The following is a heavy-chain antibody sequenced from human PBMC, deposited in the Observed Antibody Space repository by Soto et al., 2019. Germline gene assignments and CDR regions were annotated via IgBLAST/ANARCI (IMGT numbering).Heavy chain of an antibody. Sequence: QVQLVESGGGVVQPGRSLRLSCAASGFTFSSYGMHWVRQAPGKGLEWVAVIWYDGSSKYYADSVKGRFTISRDNFKNTLYLQMNSLRAEDTAVYYCARDSLRYSSGWLSYFDYWGQGTLVTVSS. CDR2: IWYDGSSK. CDR3: ARDSLRYSSGWLSYFDY. V-gene: IGHV3-33*01. J-gene: IGHJ4*02. D-gene: IGHD6-19*01. CDR1: GFTFSSYG.